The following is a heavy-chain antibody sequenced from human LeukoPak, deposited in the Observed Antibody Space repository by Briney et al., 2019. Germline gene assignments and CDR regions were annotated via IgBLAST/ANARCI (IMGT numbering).Heavy chain of an antibody. J-gene: IGHJ3*02. Sequence: GGSLRLSCAASGFTFSSYAMYWVRQAPGKGLEWVAVISYDGTNKYYADSVKGRFTISRDNSKNTLYLQMNSLRAEDTAVYYCARDRNTAHAFDIWGQGTMVTVSS. CDR1: GFTFSSYA. V-gene: IGHV3-30-3*01. CDR2: ISYDGTNK. D-gene: IGHD5-18*01. CDR3: ARDRNTAHAFDI.